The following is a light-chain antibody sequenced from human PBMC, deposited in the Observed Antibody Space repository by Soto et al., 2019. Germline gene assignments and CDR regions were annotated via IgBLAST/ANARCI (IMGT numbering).Light chain of an antibody. V-gene: IGKV3-15*01. Sequence: ETVMTQSPATLSVSRGERATLSCRASQSVSSNLAWYQQKPGQAPRLLIYGASTRVTNIPARFSGSGSGTDFTLTISSLQSEDFAVYYCQKYNDWPPITFGQGTRLEI. J-gene: IGKJ5*01. CDR3: QKYNDWPPIT. CDR2: GAS. CDR1: QSVSSN.